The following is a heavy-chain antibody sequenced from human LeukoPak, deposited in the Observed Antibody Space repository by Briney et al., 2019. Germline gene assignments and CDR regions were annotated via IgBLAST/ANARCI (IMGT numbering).Heavy chain of an antibody. CDR1: GVSVSSDNYY. CDR2: IYASGTT. V-gene: IGHV4-61*02. Sequence: SETPSLTCTVSGVSVSSDNYYWNWIRQRAGRGLEWIGRIYASGTTNYNPSLKSRISISVDTSKNQFSLRLSSVTAADTAVYYCAREAVVQHYYYYMDVWGKGTTVTVSS. J-gene: IGHJ6*03. D-gene: IGHD2-15*01. CDR3: AREAVVQHYYYYMDV.